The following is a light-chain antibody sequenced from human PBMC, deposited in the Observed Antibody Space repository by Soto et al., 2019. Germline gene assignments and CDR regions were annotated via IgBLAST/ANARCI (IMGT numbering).Light chain of an antibody. Sequence: EIAMTQSPATLSVSPGERATLSCRASQSVSSSSLAWYQQRPGQAPRLLIYGTSSRATGIPDRFSGSGSGTDFTLTISRLEPEDLAVYFCQRYGSSPLITVGQGTRREIK. CDR3: QRYGSSPLIT. V-gene: IGKV3-20*01. J-gene: IGKJ5*01. CDR1: QSVSSSS. CDR2: GTS.